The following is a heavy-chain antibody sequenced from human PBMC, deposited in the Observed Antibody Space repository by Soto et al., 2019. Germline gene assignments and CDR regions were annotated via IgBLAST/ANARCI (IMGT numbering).Heavy chain of an antibody. CDR3: ARGFRVAATRWWFDP. J-gene: IGHJ5*02. CDR2: IYSGGST. V-gene: IGHV3-66*01. D-gene: IGHD2-15*01. Sequence: EWSLRLSCAASGFTVSSNYMSWVRQAPGKGLEWVSVIYSGGSTYYADSVKGRFTISRDNSKNTLYLQMNSLRAEDTAVYYCARGFRVAATRWWFDPWGQGTLVTVSS. CDR1: GFTVSSNY.